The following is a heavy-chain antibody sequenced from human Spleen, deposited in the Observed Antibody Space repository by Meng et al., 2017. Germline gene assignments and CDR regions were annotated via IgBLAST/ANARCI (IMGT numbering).Heavy chain of an antibody. CDR3: AKGGIPVVGTVFRFGDWFDP. D-gene: IGHD6-19*01. CDR2: IYNSGIT. J-gene: IGHJ5*02. V-gene: IGHV4-59*01. CDR1: GGAINSYH. Sequence: GSLRLSCTVSGGAINSYHWSWIRQSPGKGLECIGYIYNSGITSYNPSLRSRVTISMDRSKNQLSLDLRSVTAADMAVYYCAKGGIPVVGTVFRFGDWFDPWGQGTRVTVSS.